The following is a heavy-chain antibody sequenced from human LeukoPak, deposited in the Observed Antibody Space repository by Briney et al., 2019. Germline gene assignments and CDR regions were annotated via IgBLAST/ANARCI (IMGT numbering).Heavy chain of an antibody. CDR1: GDSINSNY. V-gene: IGHV4-59*08. Sequence: SETLSLTCTVSGDSINSNYWSWIRQPPGKGLEWIGYVYYNGDTNYNPSLKSRITISVATSKNQFSLKLTSVTAADTAIYFCARSVGEWEAFFRYYYGMDVWGQGTTVTVSS. CDR2: VYYNGDT. D-gene: IGHD3-10*01. CDR3: ARSVGEWEAFFRYYYGMDV. J-gene: IGHJ6*02.